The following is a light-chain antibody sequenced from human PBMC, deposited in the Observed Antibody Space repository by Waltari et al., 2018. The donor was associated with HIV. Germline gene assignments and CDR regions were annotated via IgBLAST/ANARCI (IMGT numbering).Light chain of an antibody. CDR3: GTWDSSLSAVV. J-gene: IGLJ1*01. CDR1: TSNIVNTN. Sequence: HSVLAQPPSLSAAPGQRVTIPCSGRTSNIVNTNVSWYQRLPGTAPKLLIYDNSELPSGIPDRFSGSKSGTSATLGITGLQTGDEADYYCGTWDSSLSAVVFGTGTKVTVL. V-gene: IGLV1-51*01. CDR2: DNS.